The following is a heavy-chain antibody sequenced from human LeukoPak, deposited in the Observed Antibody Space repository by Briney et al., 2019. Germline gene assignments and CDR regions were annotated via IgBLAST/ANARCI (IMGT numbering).Heavy chain of an antibody. CDR1: GGSISSGSYY. Sequence: SETLSLTCTVSGGSISSGSYYWSWIRQPAGEGLEWIGRIYTSGSTNYNPSLKSRVTISVDTSKNQFSLKLSSVTAADTAVYYCARDSPHFDWPLDVSGSFDIWGQGTMVTVSS. CDR3: ARDSPHFDWPLDVSGSFDI. D-gene: IGHD3-9*01. V-gene: IGHV4-61*02. CDR2: IYTSGST. J-gene: IGHJ3*02.